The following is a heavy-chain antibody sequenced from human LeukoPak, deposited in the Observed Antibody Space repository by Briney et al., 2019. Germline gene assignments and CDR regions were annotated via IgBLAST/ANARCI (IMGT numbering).Heavy chain of an antibody. CDR2: ISYDGSNK. CDR1: GFTFSSYG. J-gene: IGHJ6*02. Sequence: GSLRLSCAASGFTFSSYGMHWVRQAPGKGLEWVAVISYDGSNKYYADSVKGRFTISRDNSKNTLYLQMNSLRAEDTAVYYCARGGPTIFGVVIIRYYGMDVWGQGTTVTVSS. D-gene: IGHD3-3*01. CDR3: ARGGPTIFGVVIIRYYGMDV. V-gene: IGHV3-30*03.